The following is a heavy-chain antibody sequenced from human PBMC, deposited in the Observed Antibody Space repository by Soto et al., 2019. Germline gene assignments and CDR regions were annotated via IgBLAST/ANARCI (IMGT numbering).Heavy chain of an antibody. Sequence: ASVKVSWKASGYTFTSYGISWVRQAPGQGLEWMGWISAYNGNTNYAQKLQGRVTMTTDTSTSTAYMELRSLRSDDTAVYYCARDFGESTWHWFDPWGQGTLVTVSS. J-gene: IGHJ5*02. CDR2: ISAYNGNT. V-gene: IGHV1-18*01. CDR3: ARDFGESTWHWFDP. D-gene: IGHD3-10*01. CDR1: GYTFTSYG.